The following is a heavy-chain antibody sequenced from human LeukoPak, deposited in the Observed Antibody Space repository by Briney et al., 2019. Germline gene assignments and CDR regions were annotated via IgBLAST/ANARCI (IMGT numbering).Heavy chain of an antibody. CDR3: ARGLLRYSIYGMDV. CDR2: ISSSGSTI. CDR1: GFTFSSYE. Sequence: GGSLRLSCAASGFTFSSYEMNWVRRAPGKGLEWVSYISSSGSTIYYADSVKGRFTISRDNAKNSLYLQMNSLRAEDTAVYYCARGLLRYSIYGMDVWGQGTTVTVSS. J-gene: IGHJ6*02. V-gene: IGHV3-48*03. D-gene: IGHD3-9*01.